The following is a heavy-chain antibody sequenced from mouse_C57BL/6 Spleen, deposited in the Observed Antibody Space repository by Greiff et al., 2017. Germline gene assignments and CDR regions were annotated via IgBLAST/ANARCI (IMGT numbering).Heavy chain of an antibody. CDR3: AREGLRPWFAY. V-gene: IGHV1-55*01. Sequence: VQLQQSGAELVKPGASVKMSCKASGYTFTSYWITWVKQRPGQGLEWIGDIYHGSGSTNYNEKFKSKATLTVDTSSSTAYMQLSSLTSEDSAVYYCAREGLRPWFAYWGQGTLVTVSA. CDR1: GYTFTSYW. J-gene: IGHJ3*01. CDR2: IYHGSGST. D-gene: IGHD1-1*01.